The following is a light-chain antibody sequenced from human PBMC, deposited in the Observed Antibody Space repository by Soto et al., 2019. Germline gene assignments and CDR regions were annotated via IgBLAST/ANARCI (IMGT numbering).Light chain of an antibody. CDR3: QSYDSSLSGSNEV. V-gene: IGLV1-40*01. Sequence: QSVLTQPPSVSGAPGQRVTISCTGSSSNIGAGYDVHWYQQLPGTAPKLLIYGNSNRPSGVPDRFSGSKSGTSASLAITGLQAEDEADYYCQSYDSSLSGSNEVFGGGTQLTVL. CDR2: GNS. J-gene: IGLJ2*01. CDR1: SSNIGAGYD.